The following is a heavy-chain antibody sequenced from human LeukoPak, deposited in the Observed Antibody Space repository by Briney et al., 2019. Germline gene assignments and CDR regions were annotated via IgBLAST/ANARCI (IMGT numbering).Heavy chain of an antibody. CDR2: INPNSGGT. CDR3: ARVARSYYGMDV. CDR1: GYTFTGYY. Sequence: ASVTVSCKASGYTFTGYYMHWVRQAPGQGLEWMGWINPNSGGTNYAQKFQGRVTMTRDTSISTAYMELSRLRSDDTAVYYCARVARSYYGMDVWGQGTTVTVSS. V-gene: IGHV1-2*02. J-gene: IGHJ6*02.